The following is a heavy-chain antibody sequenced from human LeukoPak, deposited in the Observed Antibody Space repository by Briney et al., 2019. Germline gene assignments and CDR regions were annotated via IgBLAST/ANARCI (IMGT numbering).Heavy chain of an antibody. CDR1: GFTVSGNY. CDR2: IYSGGTT. CDR3: AKDTRKGEKWIQPAPFDY. Sequence: GGSLRLSCAVSGFTVSGNYMSWVRQAPGKGLEWVSLIYSGGTTYYADSVKGRFTISRDNSKNTLYLQMNSLRAEDTAVYYCAKDTRKGEKWIQPAPFDYWGQGTLVTVSS. J-gene: IGHJ4*02. D-gene: IGHD5-18*01. V-gene: IGHV3-53*01.